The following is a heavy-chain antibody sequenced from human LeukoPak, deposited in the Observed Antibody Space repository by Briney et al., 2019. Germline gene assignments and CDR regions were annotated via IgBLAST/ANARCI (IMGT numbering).Heavy chain of an antibody. CDR2: IYHSGST. CDR3: ARVEGNESFDY. D-gene: IGHD1-1*01. V-gene: IGHV4-38-2*02. Sequence: SETLSLTCTVSGYSISSGYYWGWIRQPPGKGLEWIGSIYHSGSTYYNPSLKSRVTISVDTSKNQFSLKLSSVTAADTAVYYCARVEGNESFDYWGQGTLVTVSS. CDR1: GYSISSGYY. J-gene: IGHJ4*02.